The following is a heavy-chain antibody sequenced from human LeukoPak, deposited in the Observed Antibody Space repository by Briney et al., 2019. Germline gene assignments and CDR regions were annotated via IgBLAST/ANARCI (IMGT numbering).Heavy chain of an antibody. D-gene: IGHD6-6*01. CDR2: IIPIFGTA. CDR3: ARVAASRSSSPWFDP. V-gene: IGHV1-69*13. J-gene: IGHJ5*02. CDR1: GGTFSSYA. Sequence: ASVKVSCKASGGTFSSYAISWVRQAPGQGLEWMGRIIPIFGTANYAQKFQGRVTITADESTSTAYMELSSLRSEDTAVYYCARVAASRSSSPWFDPWGQGTLVTVSS.